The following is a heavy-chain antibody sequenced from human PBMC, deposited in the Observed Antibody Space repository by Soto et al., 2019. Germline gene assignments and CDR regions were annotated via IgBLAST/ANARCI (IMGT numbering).Heavy chain of an antibody. CDR1: GVTLSNVW. J-gene: IGHJ4*02. V-gene: IGHV3-15*07. CDR2: IKSKTDGGTV. Sequence: LRLSCAVSGVTLSNVWMNWVRQAPGKGPEWVGRIKSKTDGGTVEYAAPVKDRFTISRDDSENTLYLQMNSLKTEDTAVYYCSHGYYQYFESWGQGTLVTVSS. D-gene: IGHD5-18*01. CDR3: SHGYYQYFES.